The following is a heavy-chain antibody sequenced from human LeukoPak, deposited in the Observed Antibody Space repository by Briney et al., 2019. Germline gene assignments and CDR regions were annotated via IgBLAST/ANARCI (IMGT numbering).Heavy chain of an antibody. CDR1: GFTFSNSA. Sequence: GGSLRLSCAASGFTFSNSAMSWVRQAPGKGLEWVSTLSGSGITTYYADSVKGRFTISRDNSKNTLYLQMNSLRAEDTAVYYCAKGIYSSGWSYFDYWGHGTLVTVPS. D-gene: IGHD6-19*01. J-gene: IGHJ4*01. V-gene: IGHV3-23*01. CDR3: AKGIYSSGWSYFDY. CDR2: LSGSGITT.